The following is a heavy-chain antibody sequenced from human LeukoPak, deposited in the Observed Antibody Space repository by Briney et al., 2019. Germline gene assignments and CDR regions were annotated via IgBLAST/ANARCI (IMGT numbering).Heavy chain of an antibody. CDR1: GFTFSSYS. CDR3: ARPISGWVFDY. Sequence: GVSLRLSCAASGFTFSSYSMNWVRQAPGKGLEWVSSISSSSSYIYYVDSVKGRFTISRDNAKNSLYLQMNSLRAEDTAVYYCARPISGWVFDYWGQGVLVTVSS. V-gene: IGHV3-21*01. CDR2: ISSSSSYI. D-gene: IGHD6-19*01. J-gene: IGHJ4*02.